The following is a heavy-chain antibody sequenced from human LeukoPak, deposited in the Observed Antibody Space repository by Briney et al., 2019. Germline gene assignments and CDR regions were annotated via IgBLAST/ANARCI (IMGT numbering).Heavy chain of an antibody. J-gene: IGHJ4*02. D-gene: IGHD3-22*01. V-gene: IGHV3-48*04. CDR2: ISSSSSTI. CDR3: ASGYDYYDSSGYFPLDY. CDR1: GFTFSSYS. Sequence: GGSLRLSYAASGFTFSSYSMNWVRQAPGKGLEWVSYISSSSSTIYYADSVKGRFTISRDNAKNSLYLQMNSLRAEDTAVYYCASGYDYYDSSGYFPLDYWGQGTLVTVSS.